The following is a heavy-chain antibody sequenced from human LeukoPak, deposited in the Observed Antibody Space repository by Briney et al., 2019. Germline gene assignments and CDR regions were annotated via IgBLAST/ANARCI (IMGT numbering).Heavy chain of an antibody. V-gene: IGHV3-33*01. Sequence: GGSLRLSCAASGFTFSSSGMHWVRQAPGKGLEWVAIIWYDGSNKFYADSVKGRFSISRDNSKDTVYLQMNSLRAEDTAVYYCARDRGTTSSSGWYFDPWGRGTLVTASS. D-gene: IGHD2-2*01. J-gene: IGHJ2*01. CDR3: ARDRGTTSSSGWYFDP. CDR2: IWYDGSNK. CDR1: GFTFSSSG.